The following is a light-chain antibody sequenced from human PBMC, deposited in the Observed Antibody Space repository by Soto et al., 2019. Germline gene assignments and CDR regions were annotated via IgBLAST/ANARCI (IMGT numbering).Light chain of an antibody. Sequence: QSALTQPASVSGSPGQSITISCTGTSSDIGGYNYVSWYQQHPGKAPKLMIYEVSNRPSGVSDRFSGSKSGNTASLTISGLQAEDEAAYYCSSYTSSGTLYVVFAGGTKVTVL. V-gene: IGLV2-14*01. J-gene: IGLJ2*01. CDR2: EVS. CDR3: SSYTSSGTLYVV. CDR1: SSDIGGYNY.